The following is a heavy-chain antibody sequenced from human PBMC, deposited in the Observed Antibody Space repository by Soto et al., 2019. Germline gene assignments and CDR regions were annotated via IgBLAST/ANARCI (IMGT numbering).Heavy chain of an antibody. Sequence: GGSLRLSCAASGFTFSSYDMPWVRQATGKGLEWVSAIGTAGDTYYPGSVKGRFTISRENAKNSLYLQMNSLRAGDTAVYYCARGGGSSFDFDIWGQGTMVTVSS. J-gene: IGHJ3*02. D-gene: IGHD6-6*01. V-gene: IGHV3-13*01. CDR1: GFTFSSYD. CDR3: ARGGGSSFDFDI. CDR2: IGTAGDT.